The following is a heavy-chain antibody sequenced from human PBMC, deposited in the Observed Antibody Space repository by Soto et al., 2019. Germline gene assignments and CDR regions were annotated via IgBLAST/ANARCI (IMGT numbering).Heavy chain of an antibody. V-gene: IGHV5-51*01. CDR2: IHPGDSDT. D-gene: IGHD6-6*01. CDR1: GYYFTSYW. CDR3: ARAYVIAARTVYWFDP. Sequence: GESLKISCTGSGYYFTSYWIAWVRQMPGKGLEWMGIIHPGDSDTRYSPSFQGQVTISVDKSISTAYLQWSSLKASDTAMYYCARAYVIAARTVYWFDPWGQGTLVTVSS. J-gene: IGHJ5*02.